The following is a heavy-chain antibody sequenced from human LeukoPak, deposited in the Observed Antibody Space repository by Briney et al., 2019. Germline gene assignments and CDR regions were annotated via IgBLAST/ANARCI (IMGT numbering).Heavy chain of an antibody. Sequence: ASVRVSCKASGYTFTSYNVRWVRQTPGQGLEWMGVINPSGGSTSYAQMFRERVTMTRDTSTSTVYMELSSLRSEDTAVYYCARGGSSWIIDYGGQGALVTVS. CDR2: INPSGGST. D-gene: IGHD6-13*01. CDR1: GYTFTSYN. CDR3: ARGGSSWIIDY. J-gene: IGHJ4*02. V-gene: IGHV1-46*01.